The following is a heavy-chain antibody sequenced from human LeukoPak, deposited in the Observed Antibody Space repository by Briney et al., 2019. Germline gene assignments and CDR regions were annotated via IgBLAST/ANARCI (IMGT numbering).Heavy chain of an antibody. CDR3: ARDSGYAGSIGKFDY. D-gene: IGHD5-12*01. CDR1: GFTFSSYS. J-gene: IGHJ4*02. CDR2: ISSSSSTI. V-gene: IGHV3-48*04. Sequence: PGGSLRLSCAASGFTFSSYSMNWVRQAPGKGLEWVSYISSSSSTIYYADSVKGRFTISRDNAKNSLYLQMNSLRAEDTAVYYCARDSGYAGSIGKFDYWGQGALVTVSS.